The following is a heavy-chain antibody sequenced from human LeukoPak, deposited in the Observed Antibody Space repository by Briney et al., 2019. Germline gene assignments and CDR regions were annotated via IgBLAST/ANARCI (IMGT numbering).Heavy chain of an antibody. J-gene: IGHJ3*01. CDR3: ARENPYCSSTSCPEVDAFDF. CDR1: GFTFSSYS. D-gene: IGHD2-2*01. V-gene: IGHV3-21*01. CDR2: ITSSSYYI. Sequence: SXRLSCAASGFTFSSYSMNWVRQAPGKGLEWVSSITSSSYYIYYADSVKGRFTISRDNAKNSLYLQMNSLRAEDTAMYYCARENPYCSSTSCPEVDAFDFWGQGTMVTVSS.